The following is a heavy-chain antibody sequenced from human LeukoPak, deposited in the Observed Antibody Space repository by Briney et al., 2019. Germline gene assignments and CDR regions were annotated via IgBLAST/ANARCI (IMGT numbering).Heavy chain of an antibody. CDR2: IYYSGST. CDR3: ARDRGTAVDY. Sequence: SETLSLTCTVSGGSISSYYWSWLRQPPGKGLEWIGYIYYSGSTNYNPSLKSRVTISVDTSKNQFSLKLSSVTAADTAVYYCARDRGTAVDYWGQGTLVTVSS. J-gene: IGHJ4*02. V-gene: IGHV4-59*01. CDR1: GGSISSYY. D-gene: IGHD6-13*01.